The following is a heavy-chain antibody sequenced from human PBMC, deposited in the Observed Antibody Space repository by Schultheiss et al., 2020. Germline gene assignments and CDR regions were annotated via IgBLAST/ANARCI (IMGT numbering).Heavy chain of an antibody. CDR1: GGSFSGYY. Sequence: SETLSLTCAVYGGSFSGYYWSWIRQPPGKGLEWIGYIYYSGSTYYNPSLKSRVTISVDTSKNQFSLKLSSVTAADTAVYYCARVTGPAATAWFDPWGQGTLVTVSS. J-gene: IGHJ5*02. V-gene: IGHV4-34*01. CDR2: IYYSGST. CDR3: ARVTGPAATAWFDP. D-gene: IGHD2-2*01.